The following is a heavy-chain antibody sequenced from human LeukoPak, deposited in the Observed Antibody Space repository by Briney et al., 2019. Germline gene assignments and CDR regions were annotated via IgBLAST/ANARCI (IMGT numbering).Heavy chain of an antibody. D-gene: IGHD6-13*01. CDR2: INHSGST. J-gene: IGHJ4*02. V-gene: IGHV4-34*01. Sequence: PSETLSLTCAVNGGSFSGYYWSWIRQPPGKGLEWIGEINHSGSTNYNPSLKSRVTISVDTSKNQFSLKLSSVTAADTAVYYCARKNGYSSSWYRDWGQGTLVTVSS. CDR1: GGSFSGYY. CDR3: ARKNGYSSSWYRD.